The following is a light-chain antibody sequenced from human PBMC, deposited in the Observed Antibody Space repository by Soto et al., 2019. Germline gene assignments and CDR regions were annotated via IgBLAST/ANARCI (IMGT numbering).Light chain of an antibody. J-gene: IGKJ1*01. Sequence: EIVLTQSPGTLSLSPGERATLSCRASRSVTNNYLAWYQQKPGQAPRLLISGTSNRATGIPDRFSGSGSGTDFSLTMTRLEPERSAVYYCQHYGYTTPRGTFGQGTKVETK. CDR1: RSVTNNY. V-gene: IGKV3-20*01. CDR2: GTS. CDR3: QHYGYTTPRGT.